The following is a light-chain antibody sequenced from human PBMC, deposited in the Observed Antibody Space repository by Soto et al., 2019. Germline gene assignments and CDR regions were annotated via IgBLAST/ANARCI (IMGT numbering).Light chain of an antibody. V-gene: IGLV2-14*03. Sequence: QSVLTQPASVSGSPGQSITISCTGTSGDVGSYNYVSWYQQYPGKVPKVMIYHVSNRPSGVSNRFSGSKSGNTASLTISGLQAEDEADYYCSSYTTSSTVVFGGGTQLTVL. CDR1: SGDVGSYNY. CDR3: SSYTTSSTVV. J-gene: IGLJ2*01. CDR2: HVS.